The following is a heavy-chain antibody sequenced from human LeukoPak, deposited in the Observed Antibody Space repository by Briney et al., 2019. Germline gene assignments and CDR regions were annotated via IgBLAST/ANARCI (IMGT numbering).Heavy chain of an antibody. Sequence: GGSLRLSCAVSGLTFTNAWMSWVRQAPGKGLEWVGRIKSKTEGGTVEYAAPVKGRFTVLRDDSRNILYLQMNSLKPEDSAAYYCTTYMVRGTSFYGMDVWGQGTTVTVSS. J-gene: IGHJ6*02. D-gene: IGHD3-10*01. CDR1: GLTFTNAW. CDR3: TTYMVRGTSFYGMDV. V-gene: IGHV3-15*01. CDR2: IKSKTEGGTV.